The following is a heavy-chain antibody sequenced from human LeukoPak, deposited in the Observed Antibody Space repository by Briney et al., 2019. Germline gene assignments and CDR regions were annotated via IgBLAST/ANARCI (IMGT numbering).Heavy chain of an antibody. Sequence: GGSLRLSCAASGFTFSSYAMSWVRQAPGKGLEWASFITGGGGSTYYADSVKGRFTISRDNSKNTLYLQMNSLRAEDTAVYYCAKYYYDTSGYYSAGYFDYWGQGSLVTVSS. CDR1: GFTFSSYA. CDR3: AKYYYDTSGYYSAGYFDY. D-gene: IGHD3-22*01. J-gene: IGHJ4*02. CDR2: ITGGGGST. V-gene: IGHV3-23*01.